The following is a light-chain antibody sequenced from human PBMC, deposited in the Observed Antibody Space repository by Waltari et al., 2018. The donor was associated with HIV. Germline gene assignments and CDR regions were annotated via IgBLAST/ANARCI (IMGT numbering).Light chain of an antibody. CDR1: QSIFHSSHNKTH. CDR2: WAS. CDR3: QQYYRTPFT. J-gene: IGKJ2*01. Sequence: DIVMTQSPDSLAVSLGERATIKCKSSQSIFHSSHNKTHCTLYQQKLGHPPKLLIYWASTLESVVPDLFSGSGSVTDFTLTISSLQADDGAVYYCQQYYRTPFTFGQGTTLEIK. V-gene: IGKV4-1*01.